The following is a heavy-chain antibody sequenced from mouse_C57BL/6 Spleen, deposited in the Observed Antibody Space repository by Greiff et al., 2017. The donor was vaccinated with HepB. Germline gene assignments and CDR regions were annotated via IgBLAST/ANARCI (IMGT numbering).Heavy chain of an antibody. CDR3: ARSWALYSNQFAY. D-gene: IGHD2-5*01. Sequence: QVQLQQPGAELVKPGASVKLSCKASGYTFPSYWMHWVKQRPGRGLEWIGRIGPNSGGTKYNEKFKSKATLTVDKPSSPAYMQLSSLTSEDSAVYYCARSWALYSNQFAYWGQGTLVTVSA. CDR2: IGPNSGGT. V-gene: IGHV1-72*01. CDR1: GYTFPSYW. J-gene: IGHJ3*01.